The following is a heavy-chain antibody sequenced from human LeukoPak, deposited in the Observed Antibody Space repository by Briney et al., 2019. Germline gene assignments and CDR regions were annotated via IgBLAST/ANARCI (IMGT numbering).Heavy chain of an antibody. CDR1: EFSASNYW. D-gene: IGHD6-13*01. V-gene: IGHV3-7*01. Sequence: GGSLRLSCVVSEFSASNYWVSWVRQAPGKGLEWVANIKQDGSQENYVDSVKGRITISRDNAKNSVYLQMNGLLVADTAVYYCVREWAGGLAAAGTRIEGSYWGQGTQVIVSS. J-gene: IGHJ4*02. CDR3: VREWAGGLAAAGTRIEGSY. CDR2: IKQDGSQE.